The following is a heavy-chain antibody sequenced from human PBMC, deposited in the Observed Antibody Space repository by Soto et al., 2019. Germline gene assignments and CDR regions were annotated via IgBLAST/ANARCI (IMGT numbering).Heavy chain of an antibody. CDR2: ISESGSST. Sequence: LRLSCAASGFTFSNYAMTWVRQAPGKGLEWVSRISESGSSTYYADSVKGRFAISRDNSKNTLHLQMNSLRVEDTAVYHCARGMRTFVYWGQGTLVTVSS. CDR1: GFTFSNYA. J-gene: IGHJ4*02. V-gene: IGHV3-23*01. D-gene: IGHD3-3*02. CDR3: ARGMRTFVY.